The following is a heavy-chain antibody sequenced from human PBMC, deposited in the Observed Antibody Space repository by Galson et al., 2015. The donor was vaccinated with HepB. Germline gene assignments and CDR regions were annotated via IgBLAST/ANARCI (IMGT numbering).Heavy chain of an antibody. CDR3: ARDLGGRGFDY. D-gene: IGHD2-15*01. J-gene: IGHJ4*02. CDR1: GFTFSSYG. V-gene: IGHV3-33*01. CDR2: IWYDGSNK. Sequence: SLRLSCAASGFTFSSYGMHWVRQAPGKGLEWVAVIWYDGSNKYYADSVKGRFTISRDNSKNTLYLQMNSLRAEDTAVYYCARDLGGRGFDYWAREPWSPSPQ.